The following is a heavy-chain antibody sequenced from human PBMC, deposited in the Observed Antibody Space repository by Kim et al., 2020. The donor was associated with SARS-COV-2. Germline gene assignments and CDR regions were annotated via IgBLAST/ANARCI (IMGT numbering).Heavy chain of an antibody. CDR3: ARDSRRGIAVAGTVDY. Sequence: GGSLRLSCAASGFTFSSYGMHWVRQAPGKGLEWVAVIWYDGSNKYYADSVKGRFTISRDTSKNTLYLQMNILRAEDTAVYYCARDSRRGIAVAGTVDYWGQGTLFTVSS. CDR1: GFTFSSYG. J-gene: IGHJ4*02. CDR2: IWYDGSNK. V-gene: IGHV3-33*01. D-gene: IGHD6-19*01.